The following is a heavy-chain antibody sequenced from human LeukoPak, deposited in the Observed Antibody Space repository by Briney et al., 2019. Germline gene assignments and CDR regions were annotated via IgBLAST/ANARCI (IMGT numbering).Heavy chain of an antibody. V-gene: IGHV3-74*01. CDR3: ATSTYCSGGSCYSRTFQY. CDR1: GFTFSSYW. D-gene: IGHD2-15*01. J-gene: IGHJ4*02. Sequence: VGSLRLSCAASGFTFSSYWMHWVRQAPGKGLVWVSRINSYETSTSYAHSVKGRFTISRDNAQKTLYLQMNSLRAEDTAVYYCATSTYCSGGSCYSRTFQYWGQGTLVTVSS. CDR2: INSYETST.